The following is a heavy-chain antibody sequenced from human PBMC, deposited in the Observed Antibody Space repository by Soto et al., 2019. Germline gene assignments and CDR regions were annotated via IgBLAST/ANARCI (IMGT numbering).Heavy chain of an antibody. V-gene: IGHV1-8*01. J-gene: IGHJ3*01. CDR2: MNPKNGKT. Sequence: QVQLVQSGAEVKKPGASVKVSCRASGYTFTSNDINWVRQAAGQGLEWMGWMNPKNGKTGNAQKFQGRVTMTSDNSISTVYMDLSSLTSADTAVYYCARGAAFDVWGQGTMVSVSS. CDR1: GYTFTSND. CDR3: ARGAAFDV.